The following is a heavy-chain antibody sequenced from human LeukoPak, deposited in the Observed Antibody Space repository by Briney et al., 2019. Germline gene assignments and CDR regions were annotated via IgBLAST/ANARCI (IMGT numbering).Heavy chain of an antibody. V-gene: IGHV3-11*06. CDR3: ARDPDSKRGTTFDY. J-gene: IGHJ4*02. D-gene: IGHD1-14*01. CDR2: ISSSSSYT. Sequence: PGGSLRLSCAASGFTFSDYYMSWIRQAPGKGLEWVSYISSSSSYTNYADSVKGRFTISRDNAKNSLYLQMNSLRAEDTAVYYCARDPDSKRGTTFDYWGQGTLVTVSS. CDR1: GFTFSDYY.